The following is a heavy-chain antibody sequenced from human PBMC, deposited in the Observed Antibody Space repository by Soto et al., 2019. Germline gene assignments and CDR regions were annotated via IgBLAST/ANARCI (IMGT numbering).Heavy chain of an antibody. CDR2: FYYSGGT. CDR3: AGSPPTDNVVVADDS. CDR1: GVSISSYS. Sequence: PSETLSLTCTVSGVSISSYSWTWIRQPPGKGLEWIGYFYYSGGTNYNPSLRSRVTISVDTSKNQLYLKLSSVTAADTAVYYCAGSPPTDNVVVADDSWGKGTPVPVSP. J-gene: IGHJ4*02. D-gene: IGHD2-2*01. V-gene: IGHV4-59*01.